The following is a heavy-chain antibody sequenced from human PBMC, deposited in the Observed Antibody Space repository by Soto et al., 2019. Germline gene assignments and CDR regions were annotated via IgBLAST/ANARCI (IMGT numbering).Heavy chain of an antibody. CDR2: IFPLTDIP. CDR3: ARGPLVVLNYFES. J-gene: IGHJ4*02. Sequence: QVQLVQSGTEVKKPGSSVKVSCKASGGTFRNYPINWVRQAPGQGLEWMGSIFPLTDIPDYAQNFQARLTISADKSTSTAYMEVSSLTSVDTAMYFCARGPLVVLNYFESWGQGTLVTVSS. CDR1: GGTFRNYP. V-gene: IGHV1-69*02.